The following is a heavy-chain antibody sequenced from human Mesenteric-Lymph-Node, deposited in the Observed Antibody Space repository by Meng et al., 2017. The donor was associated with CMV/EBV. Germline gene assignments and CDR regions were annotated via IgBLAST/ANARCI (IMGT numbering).Heavy chain of an antibody. J-gene: IGHJ4*02. CDR2: IYSGGSST. D-gene: IGHD3-22*01. V-gene: IGHV3-23*03. CDR1: GFTFSSYA. Sequence: GGSLRLSCAASGFTFSSYAMSWVRQAPGKGLEWVSVIYSGGSSTYYADSVKGRITISRDNSKNTLYLQMNSLRAEDTAVYYCAKDADYDSSGYALGYWGQGTLVTVSS. CDR3: AKDADYDSSGYALGY.